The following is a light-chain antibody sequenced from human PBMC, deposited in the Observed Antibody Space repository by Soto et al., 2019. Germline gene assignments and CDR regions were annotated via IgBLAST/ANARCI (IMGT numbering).Light chain of an antibody. V-gene: IGKV3-20*01. CDR3: QQYATSPIT. CDR2: GAS. J-gene: IGKJ5*01. Sequence: TQSPATLSVSPGERATLSCRASQSVGRNYLAWFQQKSGQAPRLVIYGASSRAAGIPDRLSGSGSGTDFTLTISRLEPEDFAVYYCQQYATSPITFGQGTRLEI. CDR1: QSVGRNY.